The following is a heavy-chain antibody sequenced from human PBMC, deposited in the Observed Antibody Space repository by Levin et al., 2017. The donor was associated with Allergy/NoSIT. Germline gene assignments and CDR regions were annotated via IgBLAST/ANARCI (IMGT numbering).Heavy chain of an antibody. CDR2: ISSGSTTI. J-gene: IGHJ3*02. CDR3: ARMKRTILHAFDI. D-gene: IGHD3-10*01. Sequence: QTGGSLRLSCAASGFAFSTYTMNWVRQAPGKGLEWISKISSGSTTIDYADSVKGRFTTSRDTARDSLYLQMNSLRDEDTAVYFCARMKRTILHAFDIWGQGTMVTVSS. CDR1: GFAFSTYT. V-gene: IGHV3-48*02.